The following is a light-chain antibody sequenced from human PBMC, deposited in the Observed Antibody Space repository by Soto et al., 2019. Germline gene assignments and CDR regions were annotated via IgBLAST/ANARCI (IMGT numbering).Light chain of an antibody. CDR3: QQYSTYSRT. CDR1: QSISSY. J-gene: IGKJ1*01. V-gene: IGKV1-5*03. CDR2: KAS. Sequence: DFQMTQSPSSLSASVGDRVTITCRASQSISSYLNWYQHKPGKAPKLLIYKASSLESGVPLRFSGSGSGTEFTLTISSLQRDDFATYYCQQYSTYSRTFGQGTKVDIK.